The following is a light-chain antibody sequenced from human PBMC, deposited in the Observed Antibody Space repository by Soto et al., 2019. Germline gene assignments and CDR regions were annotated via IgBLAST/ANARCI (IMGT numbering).Light chain of an antibody. V-gene: IGKV3-20*01. Sequence: EIVLTQSPGTLSLSPGERATLSCRASQSVSSGYLAWYQQKPGQPPRVLIYETSSRPTGIPDRFSGSGSVTYFTLPISNMDPEDLAVYYCQQDGSSSPVTFGTGARVYIK. J-gene: IGKJ3*01. CDR1: QSVSSGY. CDR2: ETS. CDR3: QQDGSSSPVT.